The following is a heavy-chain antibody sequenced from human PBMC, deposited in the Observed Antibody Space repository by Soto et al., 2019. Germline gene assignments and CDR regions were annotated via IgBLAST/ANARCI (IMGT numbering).Heavy chain of an antibody. V-gene: IGHV1-69*05. Sequence: GSSVKVSCKASGGTFSSYAISWVRQAPGQGLEWMGGIIPIFGTANYAQKFQGRVTMTRDTSTSTVYMELSSLRSEDTAVYYCAIAREFYGDPLYFDYWGQGTLVTVSS. CDR3: AIAREFYGDPLYFDY. CDR2: IIPIFGTA. D-gene: IGHD4-17*01. J-gene: IGHJ4*02. CDR1: GGTFSSYA.